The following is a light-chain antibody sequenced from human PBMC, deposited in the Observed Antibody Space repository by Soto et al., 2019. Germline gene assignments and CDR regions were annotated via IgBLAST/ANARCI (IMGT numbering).Light chain of an antibody. CDR1: QGISSY. V-gene: IGKV1-8*01. CDR3: QQYYSYPPA. CDR2: AAS. J-gene: IGKJ1*01. Sequence: AIRMTQSPSSLSASTGDRVTITCRASQGISSYLAWYQQKPGKAPKLLIYAASTLHSGVPSRFSGSGSGKDFTLTISCLQSEDFATYYCQQYYSYPPAFGQGTKVEIK.